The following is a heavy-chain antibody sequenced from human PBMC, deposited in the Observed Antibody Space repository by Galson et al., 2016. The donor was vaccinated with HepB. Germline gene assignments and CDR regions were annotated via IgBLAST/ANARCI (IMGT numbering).Heavy chain of an antibody. CDR1: GGSISSYY. CDR3: AGHGAISPYRRNWFDP. V-gene: IGHV4-59*08. CDR2: IYYRGTT. Sequence: SETLSLTCTVSGGSISSYYWSWIRQPPGKGLQWIGYIYYRGTTNYNPSLKSRVTISLDTSQNQFSLMLTSVTAADTAVYYCAGHGAISPYRRNWFDPWGQGALVTVSS. D-gene: IGHD1-26*01. J-gene: IGHJ5*02.